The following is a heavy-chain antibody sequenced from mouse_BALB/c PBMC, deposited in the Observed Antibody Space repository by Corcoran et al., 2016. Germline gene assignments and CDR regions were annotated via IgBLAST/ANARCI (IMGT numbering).Heavy chain of an antibody. CDR2: INPNNGGT. V-gene: IGHV1-18*01. CDR1: GYTFTDYN. D-gene: IGHD1-1*01. CDR3: ARDLYYYGSRDWYLDV. Sequence: EVLLQQSGPELVKPGASVKIPCKASGYTFTDYNMDWVKQSHGKSLEWIGDINPNNGGTIYNQKFKGKATLTVDKSSSTAYMELRSLTSEDTAVYYCARDLYYYGSRDWYLDVWGAGTTVTVSS. J-gene: IGHJ1*01.